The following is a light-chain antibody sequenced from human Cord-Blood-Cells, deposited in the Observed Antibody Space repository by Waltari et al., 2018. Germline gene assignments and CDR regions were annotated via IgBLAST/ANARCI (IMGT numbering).Light chain of an antibody. J-gene: IGLJ2*01. CDR1: KLVDKS. CDR2: QDS. CDR3: QAWDSSTVV. Sequence: SYELTQPPSVSVSPGQTASIACSGAKLVDKSACEYQQMPGQSPVLVFYQDSQRPSAIRERFSGSNSGNTATLTISGIQAMDEADYYCQAWDSSTVVFGGGTQLTVL. V-gene: IGLV3-1*01.